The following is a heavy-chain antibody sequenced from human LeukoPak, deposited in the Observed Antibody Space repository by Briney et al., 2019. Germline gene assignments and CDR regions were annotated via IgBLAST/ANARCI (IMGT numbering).Heavy chain of an antibody. CDR2: IYYGGST. CDR1: DGSISPYY. Sequence: SETLSLTCTVSDGSISPYYWGWIRQPPGKGLEWIGYIYYGGSTTYNPSLKSRVTISIDTSKNQFFLKLTSVTAADTAVYYCTRAAHPQLVRDWGQGTLVTVSS. J-gene: IGHJ4*02. V-gene: IGHV4-59*01. D-gene: IGHD6-13*01. CDR3: TRAAHPQLVRD.